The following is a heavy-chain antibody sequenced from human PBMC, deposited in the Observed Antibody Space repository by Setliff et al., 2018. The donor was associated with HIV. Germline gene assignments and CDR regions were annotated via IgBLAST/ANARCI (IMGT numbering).Heavy chain of an antibody. V-gene: IGHV3-30-3*01. CDR2: ISYDGNYK. D-gene: IGHD2-21*01. CDR1: AFSFSNNA. CDR3: ASILETATNCGALWFDP. Sequence: SLKISCVASAFSFSNNAMHWVRQAPGKGLEWVAVISYDGNYKYYADSVKGRFTISRDNSKNRLYLQMNSLRAEDTAVYYCASILETATNCGALWFDPWGQGTLVTVSS. J-gene: IGHJ5*02.